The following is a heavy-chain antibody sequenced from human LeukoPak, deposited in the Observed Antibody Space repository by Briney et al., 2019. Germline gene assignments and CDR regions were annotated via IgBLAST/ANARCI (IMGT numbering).Heavy chain of an antibody. CDR3: AREARIAAAGPPDWFDP. CDR2: IIPIFGTA. CDR1: GGTFSSYA. J-gene: IGHJ5*02. D-gene: IGHD6-13*01. V-gene: IGHV1-69*01. Sequence: GSSVKVSCKASGGTFSSYAISWVRQAPGQRLEWMGGIIPIFGTANYAQKFQGRVTITADESTSTAYMELSSLRSEDTAVYCCAREARIAAAGPPDWFDPWGQGTLVTVSS.